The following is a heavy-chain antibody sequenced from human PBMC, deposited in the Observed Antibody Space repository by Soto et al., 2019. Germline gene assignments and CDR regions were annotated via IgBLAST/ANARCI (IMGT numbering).Heavy chain of an antibody. CDR2: IYYSGST. D-gene: IGHD3-22*01. V-gene: IGHV4-61*08. CDR3: ARRRIDSSGYRFDY. Sequence: SETLSLTCTVSGGSISSGDYYWSWIRQPPGKGLEWIGYIYYSGSTNYNPSLKSRVTISVDTSKNQFSLKLSSVTAADTAVYYCARRRIDSSGYRFDYWGQGTLVTVSS. J-gene: IGHJ4*02. CDR1: GGSISSGDYY.